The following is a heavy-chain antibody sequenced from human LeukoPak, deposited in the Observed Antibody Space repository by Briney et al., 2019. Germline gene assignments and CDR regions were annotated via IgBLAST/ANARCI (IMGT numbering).Heavy chain of an antibody. CDR1: GYTFTSYG. CDR3: ARDPGYGDYGGSWFDP. CDR2: ISAYNGNT. Sequence: ASVKVSCKASGYTFTSYGISWVRQAPGQGLEWMGWISAYNGNTNYAQKLQGRVTMTTDTSTSTAYMELRSLRSDDTAAYYCARDPGYGDYGGSWFDPWGQGTLVTVSS. D-gene: IGHD4-17*01. J-gene: IGHJ5*02. V-gene: IGHV1-18*01.